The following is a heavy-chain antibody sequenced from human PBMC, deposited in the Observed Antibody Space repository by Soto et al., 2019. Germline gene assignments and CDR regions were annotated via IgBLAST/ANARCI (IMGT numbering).Heavy chain of an antibody. CDR1: GYTFSRYG. J-gene: IGHJ4*02. D-gene: IGHD3-16*02. CDR3: ARDMSPYEYIWGSYSSPLTGLDY. CDR2: ISAYNGNT. Sequence: ASVKVSCKASGYTFSRYGINWVRQAPGQGLEWMGWISAYNGNTNYAQKVQGRVTMTTDTSTSTAYMELRSLRSDDTAVYYCARDMSPYEYIWGSYSSPLTGLDYWGQGTLVTVSS. V-gene: IGHV1-18*01.